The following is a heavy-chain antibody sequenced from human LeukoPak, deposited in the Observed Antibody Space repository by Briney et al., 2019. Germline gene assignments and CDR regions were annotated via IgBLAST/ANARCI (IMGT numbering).Heavy chain of an antibody. Sequence: SVKVSCKASGGTFSSYAISWVRQAPGQGLEWMGRIIPIFGTANYAQKFQGRVTITTDESTSTAYMELSSMRSEDTAVYYCARDPPERGTAMVWGQGTLVTVSS. V-gene: IGHV1-69*05. CDR3: ARDPPERGTAMV. CDR2: IIPIFGTA. J-gene: IGHJ4*02. D-gene: IGHD5-18*01. CDR1: GGTFSSYA.